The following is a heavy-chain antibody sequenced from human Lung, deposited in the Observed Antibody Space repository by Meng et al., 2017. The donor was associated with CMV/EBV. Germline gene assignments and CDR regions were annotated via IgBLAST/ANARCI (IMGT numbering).Heavy chain of an antibody. CDR1: GQTFTTYW. CDR3: GTVGLNQGFDN. Sequence: SXKGSGQTFTTYWIAWVRQMPGKGLEWMGVIHPGDSETRYSPYFQGHVPISADMSLSVAYLQWGSLKAPEHAIFSGGTVGLNQGFDNWGQGTLVTVSS. V-gene: IGHV5-51*01. J-gene: IGHJ4*02. D-gene: IGHD1-14*01. CDR2: IHPGDSET.